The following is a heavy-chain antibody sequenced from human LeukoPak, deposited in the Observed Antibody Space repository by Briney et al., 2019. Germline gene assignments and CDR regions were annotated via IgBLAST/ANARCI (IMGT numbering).Heavy chain of an antibody. CDR2: ISGSGDTT. CDR1: GFTFNNYA. V-gene: IGHV3-23*01. CDR3: AKVRSSGWYGPGDY. D-gene: IGHD6-19*01. J-gene: IGHJ4*02. Sequence: SGGSLRLSCTASGFTFNNYAIDWVRQAPGKGLEWVSAISGSGDTTYHADSVKGRFTISRDNSRNTLYLQMNSLRAVDTAVYYCAKVRSSGWYGPGDYWGQGTLVTVSS.